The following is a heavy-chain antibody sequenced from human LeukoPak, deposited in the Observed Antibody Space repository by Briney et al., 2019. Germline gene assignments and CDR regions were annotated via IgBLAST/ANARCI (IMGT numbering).Heavy chain of an antibody. D-gene: IGHD5-24*01. CDR3: AKVSRDGYNPRPDYFDY. CDR1: GFTFSSYS. V-gene: IGHV3-48*01. J-gene: IGHJ4*02. Sequence: GGSLRLSCAASGFTFSSYSMNWVRQAPGKGLEWVSYISSSSSTIYYADSVKGRFTISRDNAKNSLYLQMNSLRAEDTAVYYCAKVSRDGYNPRPDYFDYWGQGTLVTVSS. CDR2: ISSSSSTI.